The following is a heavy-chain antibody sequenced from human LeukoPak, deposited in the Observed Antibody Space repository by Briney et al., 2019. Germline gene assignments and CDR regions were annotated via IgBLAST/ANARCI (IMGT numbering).Heavy chain of an antibody. J-gene: IGHJ4*02. CDR3: ARSARGYCSSTSCLNFRN. V-gene: IGHV1-8*03. D-gene: IGHD2-2*01. CDR2: MNPNSGNT. Sequence: GASVKVSCKASGYTFTSYDINWVRQATGQGLEWMGWMNPNSGNTGYAQKFQGRVTITRNTSISTAYMELSSLRSEDTAVYYCARSARGYCSSTSCLNFRNWGQGTLVTVSS. CDR1: GYTFTSYD.